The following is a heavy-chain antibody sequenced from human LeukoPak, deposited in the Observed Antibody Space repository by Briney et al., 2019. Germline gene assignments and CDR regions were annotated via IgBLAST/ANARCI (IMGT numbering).Heavy chain of an antibody. CDR3: AKWASDNRAFDL. V-gene: IGHV4-59*08. D-gene: IGHD2-8*01. Sequence: SETLSLTGTVSGTSITSYYWNWIRQAPGQGPEWIGYGHYSGNTKYNPPLKSRVTISVDTSKNQFSLRLSSVTAADTAVYFCAKWASDNRAFDLWGQGTLVTVSS. CDR2: GHYSGNT. J-gene: IGHJ4*02. CDR1: GTSITSYY.